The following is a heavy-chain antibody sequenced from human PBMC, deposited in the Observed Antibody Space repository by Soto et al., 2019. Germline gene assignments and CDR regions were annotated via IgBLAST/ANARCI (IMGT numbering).Heavy chain of an antibody. CDR3: AKDGLGSCTGGTCYGSDY. D-gene: IGHD2-15*01. CDR1: GFTFSSYV. CDR2: ISGSGASI. V-gene: IGHV3-23*01. Sequence: EVQLLESGGNSVQPGGSLRLSCAASGFTFSSYVMSWVRQAPGKGLEWVSTISGSGASIYDADSVKGRFTISRDNSKNTVYLQMNSLRAEDTAVYYCAKDGLGSCTGGTCYGSDYWGQGTLVTVSS. J-gene: IGHJ4*02.